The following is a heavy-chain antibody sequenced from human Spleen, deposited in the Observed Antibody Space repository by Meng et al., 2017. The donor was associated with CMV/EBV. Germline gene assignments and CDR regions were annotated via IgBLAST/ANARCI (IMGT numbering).Heavy chain of an antibody. CDR3: ARDWSGSDDY. J-gene: IGHJ4*02. CDR2: INHSGST. D-gene: IGHD1-26*01. CDR1: GGSFSGYY. V-gene: IGHV4-34*01. Sequence: SETLSLTCAVYGGSFSGYYWSWIRQPPGKGLEWIGEINHSGSTNYNPSLKSRVTISVDTSKNQFSLKLRSVTAADTAVYYCARDWSGSDDYWGQGTLVTVSS.